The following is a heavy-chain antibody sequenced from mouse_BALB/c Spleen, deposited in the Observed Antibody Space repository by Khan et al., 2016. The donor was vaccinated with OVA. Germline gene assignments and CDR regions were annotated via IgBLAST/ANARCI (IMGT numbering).Heavy chain of an antibody. D-gene: IGHD1-1*01. CDR2: ITYSGNT. CDR3: ARSYGSWAMDY. J-gene: IGHJ4*01. V-gene: IGHV3-8*02. Sequence: MQLKESGPSLVKPSQTLSLTCSVTGDSITSGFWNWIRKFPGNKFEYLGYITYSGNTYYNPSLNSRISITRDTSKSQYYLQLNSVTTEDTATYYCARSYGSWAMDYWGQGTSVTVSS. CDR1: GDSITSGF.